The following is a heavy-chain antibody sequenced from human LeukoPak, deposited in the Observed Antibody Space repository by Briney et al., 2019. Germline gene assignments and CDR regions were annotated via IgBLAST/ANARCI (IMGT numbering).Heavy chain of an antibody. J-gene: IGHJ5*02. CDR1: GFTFSSYW. V-gene: IGHV3-7*03. Sequence: GGSLRLSCEASGFTFSSYWMSWFRQAPGKGLEWVANIKTDGSEKYYVDSVKGRFTISRDNAKNSLYLQMNSLRAEDTAVYYCARDYFPWGQGTLVIVSS. CDR2: IKTDGSEK. D-gene: IGHD3-9*01. CDR3: ARDYFP.